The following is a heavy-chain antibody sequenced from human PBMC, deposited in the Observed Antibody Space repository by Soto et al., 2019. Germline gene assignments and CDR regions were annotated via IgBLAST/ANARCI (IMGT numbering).Heavy chain of an antibody. D-gene: IGHD2-15*01. J-gene: IGHJ3*02. CDR2: ISGSGGST. CDR1: GFTFSSYA. V-gene: IGHV3-23*01. Sequence: GGSLRLSCAASGFTFSSYAMSWVRQAPGKGLEWVSAISGSGGSTYYADSVKGRFTISRDNSKNTLCLQMNSLRAEDTAVYYCAKDLLRDSRKPPDASDIWGPGPMVTL. CDR3: AKDLLRDSRKPPDASDI.